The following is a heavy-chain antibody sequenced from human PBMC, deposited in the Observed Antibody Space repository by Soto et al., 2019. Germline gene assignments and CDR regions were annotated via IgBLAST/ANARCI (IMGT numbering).Heavy chain of an antibody. CDR2: ISSSSSYI. CDR3: ARVGYYDILTGYYPYYYYYYMDV. CDR1: GFTFSSYS. D-gene: IGHD3-9*01. Sequence: GGSLRLSCAASGFTFSSYSMNWVRQAPGKGLEWVSSISSSSSYIYYADSVKGRFTISRDNAKNSLYLQMNSLRAEDTAVYYCARVGYYDILTGYYPYYYYYYMDVWGKGTTVTVSS. J-gene: IGHJ6*03. V-gene: IGHV3-21*01.